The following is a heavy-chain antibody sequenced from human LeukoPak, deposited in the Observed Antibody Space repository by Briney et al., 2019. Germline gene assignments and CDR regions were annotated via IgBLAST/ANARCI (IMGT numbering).Heavy chain of an antibody. V-gene: IGHV3-33*06. D-gene: IGHD3-22*01. CDR2: IWYDGSNK. CDR1: GFTFSSYG. Sequence: GGALRLSCAASGFTFSSYGMHWVRQAPGKGLEGVAIIWYDGSNKYYADSVKGRFTISRDNSKNTLYLQMNSLRAEDTAVSYCAKVDDSSGYYPQDWGQGTLVTVSS. CDR3: AKVDDSSGYYPQD. J-gene: IGHJ4*02.